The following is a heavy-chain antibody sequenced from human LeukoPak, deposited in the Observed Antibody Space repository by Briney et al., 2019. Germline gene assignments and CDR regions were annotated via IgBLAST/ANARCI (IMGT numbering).Heavy chain of an antibody. V-gene: IGHV3-7*03. D-gene: IGHD6-13*01. CDR1: GFTFSSHW. Sequence: GGSLRLPCAASGFTFSSHWMSWVRQTPGKGLEWVANINQDGSEKYYVDSVKGRFTIPRDNAKNSLYLQVNSLRAEDTAVYYCVRDHPAAGLIFDYWGQGTLVTVSS. CDR3: VRDHPAAGLIFDY. CDR2: INQDGSEK. J-gene: IGHJ4*02.